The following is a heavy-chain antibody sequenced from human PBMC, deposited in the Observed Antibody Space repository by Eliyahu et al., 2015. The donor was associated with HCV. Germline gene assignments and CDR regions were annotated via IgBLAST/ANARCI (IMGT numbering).Heavy chain of an antibody. J-gene: IGHJ4*02. CDR1: GGSISSSSYY. Sequence: QLQLQESGPGLVKPSETLSLTCTVSGGSISSSSYYWGWIRQPPGKGLEWIGSIYYSGSTYYNPSLKSRVTISVDTSKNQFSLKLSSVTAADTAVYYCASRITGTYYFDYWGQGTLVTVSS. CDR3: ASRITGTYYFDY. D-gene: IGHD1-20*01. V-gene: IGHV4-39*01. CDR2: IYYSGST.